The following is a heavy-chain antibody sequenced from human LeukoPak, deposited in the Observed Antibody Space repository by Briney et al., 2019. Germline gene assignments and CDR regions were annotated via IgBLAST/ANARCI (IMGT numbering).Heavy chain of an antibody. D-gene: IGHD3/OR15-3a*01. CDR2: ISYDGSNK. CDR1: GFTFSSYG. Sequence: PGGSLRLSCAASGFTFSSYGMHWVRQAPGKGLEWVAVISYDGSNKYYADSVKGRFTISRDNSKNTLYLQMNSLRAEDTAVYYCARDGVGTSLDYWGQGTLVTVSS. CDR3: ARDGVGTSLDY. J-gene: IGHJ4*02. V-gene: IGHV3-30*03.